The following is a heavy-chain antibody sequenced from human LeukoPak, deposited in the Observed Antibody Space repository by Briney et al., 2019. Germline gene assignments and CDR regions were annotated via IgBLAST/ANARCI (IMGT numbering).Heavy chain of an antibody. CDR1: GFTFSSYD. J-gene: IGHJ4*02. CDR3: AKGIYGVNGWGLGK. D-gene: IGHD4-23*01. CDR2: IGASEGST. V-gene: IGHV3-23*01. Sequence: GGSLRLSCAASGFTFSSYDVSWGRQVPGKGLEWVSAIGASEGSTYYADSVKGRFTISRDNSKNTLYLQMNSLRAEDTALYYCAKGIYGVNGWGLGKWGQGTLVTVSS.